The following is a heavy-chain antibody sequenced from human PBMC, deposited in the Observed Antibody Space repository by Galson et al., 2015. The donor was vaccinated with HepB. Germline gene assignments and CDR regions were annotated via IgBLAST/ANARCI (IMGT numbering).Heavy chain of an antibody. CDR1: EDSVSSNSAA. D-gene: IGHD1-7*01. Sequence: CAISEDSVSSNSAAWNWIRQSPSRGLEWLGRTYYRSKWYNDYAVSVKSRITINPDTSKNQFSLQLNSVTPEDTAVYYCARDRQLELRYYYYYMDVWGKGTTVTVSS. CDR2: TYYRSKWYN. V-gene: IGHV6-1*01. CDR3: ARDRQLELRYYYYYMDV. J-gene: IGHJ6*03.